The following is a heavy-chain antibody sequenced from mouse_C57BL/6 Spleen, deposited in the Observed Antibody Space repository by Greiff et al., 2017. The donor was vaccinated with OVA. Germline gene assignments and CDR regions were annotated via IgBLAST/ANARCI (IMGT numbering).Heavy chain of an antibody. CDR2: IDPENGDT. CDR3: TFDYDGYFDV. Sequence: VHVKQSGAELVRPGASVKLSCTASGFNIKDDYMHWVKQRPEQGLEWIGWIDPENGDTEYASKFQGKATITADTSSNTAYLQLSSLTSEDTAVYYCTFDYDGYFDVWGTGTTVTVSS. J-gene: IGHJ1*03. CDR1: GFNIKDDY. V-gene: IGHV14-4*01. D-gene: IGHD2-4*01.